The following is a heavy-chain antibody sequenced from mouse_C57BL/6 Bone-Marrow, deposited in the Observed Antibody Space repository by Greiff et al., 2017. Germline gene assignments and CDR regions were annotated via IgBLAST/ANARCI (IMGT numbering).Heavy chain of an antibody. J-gene: IGHJ4*01. V-gene: IGHV5-17*01. D-gene: IGHD1-1*01. CDR1: GFTFSDYG. CDR2: ISSGSSTI. CDR3: ARRYYGSREGYYYAMDY. Sequence: EVQLVESGGGLVKPGGSLKLSCAASGFTFSDYGMHWVRQAPEKGLEWVAYISSGSSTIYYADTVKGRFTISRDNAKNTLFLQMTSLRSEDTAMYYWARRYYGSREGYYYAMDYWGQGTSVTVSS.